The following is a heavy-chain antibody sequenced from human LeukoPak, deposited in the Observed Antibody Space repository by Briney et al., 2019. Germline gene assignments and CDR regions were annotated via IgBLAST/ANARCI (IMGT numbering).Heavy chain of an antibody. CDR1: GFTFSSYS. Sequence: GGSLRLSCAASGFTFSSYSMNWVRQAPGKGLEWVSYISSSSSILHYADSVKGRFTISRDNSKNTLYLQMNSLRAEDTAVYYCARRGVYGDSDYWGQGTLVTVSS. CDR2: ISSSSSIL. D-gene: IGHD4-17*01. J-gene: IGHJ4*02. V-gene: IGHV3-48*01. CDR3: ARRGVYGDSDY.